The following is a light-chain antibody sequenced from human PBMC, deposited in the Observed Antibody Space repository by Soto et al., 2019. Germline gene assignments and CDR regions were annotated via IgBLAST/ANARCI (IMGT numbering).Light chain of an antibody. CDR1: QSVSSN. CDR3: QQYHNWPPIT. V-gene: IGKV3D-15*01. Sequence: EIGMRQSAATLSVSPGERATLPCRAGQSVSSNLACYQQKPGQAPRLLIYGASTRATGIPARFSGSGSGTEFTLTISNLQSEDFAVYFCQQYHNWPPITFGQGTRLEIK. CDR2: GAS. J-gene: IGKJ5*01.